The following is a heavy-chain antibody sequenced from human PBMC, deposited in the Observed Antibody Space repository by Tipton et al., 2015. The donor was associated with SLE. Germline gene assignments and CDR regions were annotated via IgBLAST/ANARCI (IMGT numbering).Heavy chain of an antibody. J-gene: IGHJ6*02. CDR1: GGPISRNY. V-gene: IGHV4-59*01. CDR2: VYDSWTT. Sequence: TLSLTCNVSGGPISRNYWSWIRQPPGKGLEWMGYVYDSWTTNYNPSLEGRVTMSVDTSRNQFSLKLSSVTAADTAVYYCARIYAAGDYYYGMDVWGQGTTVTVSS. CDR3: ARIYAAGDYYYGMDV. D-gene: IGHD6-13*01.